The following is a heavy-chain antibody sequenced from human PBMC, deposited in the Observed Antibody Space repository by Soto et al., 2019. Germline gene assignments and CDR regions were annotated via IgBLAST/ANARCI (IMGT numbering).Heavy chain of an antibody. J-gene: IGHJ5*01. CDR2: LTNSGST. V-gene: IGHV4-34*01. D-gene: IGHD1-1*01. Sequence: SETLSLTCAVFAGSSSDSYWSWIRQSPEKRLEWIGELTNSGSTYYNPSLKSRVTISGDTSKNQFSLEVRSETAADTAVYFCARGRTAIATRWFGSWGQGTLVTVAS. CDR3: ARGRTAIATRWFGS. CDR1: AGSSSDSY.